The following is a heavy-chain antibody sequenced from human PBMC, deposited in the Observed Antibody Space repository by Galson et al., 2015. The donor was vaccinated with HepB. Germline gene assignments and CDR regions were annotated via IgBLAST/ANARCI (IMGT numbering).Heavy chain of an antibody. J-gene: IGHJ4*02. CDR3: ARDLKLINQRKTNRGYSYGYPFDY. Sequence: SVKVSCKASGYTFTSYGISWVRQAPGQGLEWMGWISAYNGNTNYAQKLQGRVTMTTDTSTSTAYMELRSLRSDDTAVYYCARDLKLINQRKTNRGYSYGYPFDYWGQGTLVTVSS. CDR2: ISAYNGNT. V-gene: IGHV1-18*04. CDR1: GYTFTSYG. D-gene: IGHD5-18*01.